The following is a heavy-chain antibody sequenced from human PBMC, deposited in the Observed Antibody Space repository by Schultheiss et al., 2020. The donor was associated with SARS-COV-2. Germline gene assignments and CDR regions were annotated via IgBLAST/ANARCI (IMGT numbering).Heavy chain of an antibody. Sequence: GESLKISCAASGFTFSSYSMNWVRQAPGKGLEWVSSIDGSGGDTYYADSVKGRFTISRDNAKNSLYLQMNSLRAEDTAVYYCARLGCSSTSCYTTDYWGQGTLVTVSS. CDR3: ARLGCSSTSCYTTDY. V-gene: IGHV3-21*01. CDR1: GFTFSSYS. D-gene: IGHD2-2*02. J-gene: IGHJ4*02. CDR2: IDGSGGDT.